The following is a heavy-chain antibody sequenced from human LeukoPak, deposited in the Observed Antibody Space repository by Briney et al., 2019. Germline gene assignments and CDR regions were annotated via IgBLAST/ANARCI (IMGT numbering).Heavy chain of an antibody. CDR3: AKDIEEWLVKGGGCFDY. CDR1: GFIFSNSA. CDR2: ISYDGSNK. D-gene: IGHD6-19*01. V-gene: IGHV3-30*18. Sequence: PGRSLRLSCAASGFIFSNSAMHCVRQAPGKGLEWVAVISYDGSNKYYADSVKGRFTISRDNSKNTLYLQMNSLRAEDTAVYYCAKDIEEWLVKGGGCFDYWGQGTLVTVSS. J-gene: IGHJ4*02.